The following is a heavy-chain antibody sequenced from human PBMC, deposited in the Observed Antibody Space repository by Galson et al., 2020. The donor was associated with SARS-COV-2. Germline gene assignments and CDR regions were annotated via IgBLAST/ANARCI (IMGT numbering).Heavy chain of an antibody. D-gene: IGHD3-22*01. CDR2: LYHSGST. Sequence: ETSETLSLTCAVTGGSISSGGYSWSWIRQPPGKGLERIGYLYHSGSTYYNPSLKSRVTISVDRSKNQFSLKLSSVTAADTAVYYCARVASADSSGYYVWAVDYWGQGTLVTVSS. J-gene: IGHJ4*02. CDR1: GGSISSGGYS. V-gene: IGHV4-30-2*01. CDR3: ARVASADSSGYYVWAVDY.